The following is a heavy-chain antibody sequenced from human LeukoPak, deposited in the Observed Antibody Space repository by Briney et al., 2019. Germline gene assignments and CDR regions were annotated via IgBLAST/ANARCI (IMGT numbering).Heavy chain of an antibody. CDR1: GGSISSYY. D-gene: IGHD2-15*01. V-gene: IGHV4-59*04. CDR2: IYYSGTT. CDR3: ARLVLLPDY. J-gene: IGHJ4*02. Sequence: PSETLSLTCTVSGGSISSYYRSWIRQPPGKGLEWIGTIYYSGTTYNNPSLKSRVTISVDTSKNQFSLKLSSVTAADTAVYYCARLVLLPDYWGQGTLVTVSS.